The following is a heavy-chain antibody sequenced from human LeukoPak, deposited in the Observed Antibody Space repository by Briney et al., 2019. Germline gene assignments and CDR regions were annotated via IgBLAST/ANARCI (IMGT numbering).Heavy chain of an antibody. D-gene: IGHD6-6*01. Sequence: KPGGSLRLSCAASGFTLSSYSMNWVRQAPGKGLEWVSSISSSSSYIYYADSVKGRFTISRDNAKNSLYLQMNSLRAEDTAVYYCARDGAPYSSSSGGMDVWGQGTTVTVSS. V-gene: IGHV3-21*01. CDR1: GFTLSSYS. CDR2: ISSSSSYI. CDR3: ARDGAPYSSSSGGMDV. J-gene: IGHJ6*02.